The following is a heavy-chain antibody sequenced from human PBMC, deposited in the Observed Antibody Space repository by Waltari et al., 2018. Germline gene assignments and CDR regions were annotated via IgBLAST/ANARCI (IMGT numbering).Heavy chain of an antibody. J-gene: IGHJ4*02. CDR3: ARDRSGEWLVH. CDR1: GYTFTSYG. V-gene: IGHV1-18*01. CDR2: IRDDNGNT. Sequence: QVQLVQSGAEVKKPGASVKVSCKASGYTFTSYGISWVRQAPGQGLGWMGWIRDDNGNTNYAPKLQGRVTMTTDTSTSTAYMELRSLRSDDTAVCYCARDRSGEWLVHWGQGTLVTVSS. D-gene: IGHD6-19*01.